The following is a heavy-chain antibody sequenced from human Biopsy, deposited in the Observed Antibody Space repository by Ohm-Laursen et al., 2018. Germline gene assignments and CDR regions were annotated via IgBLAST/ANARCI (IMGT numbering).Heavy chain of an antibody. CDR2: INPHSGTT. CDR1: GYTFTGQY. D-gene: IGHD2-15*01. J-gene: IGHJ1*01. Sequence: SVKVSCKASGYTFTGQYLHWVRQVPGQGLEWMGWINPHSGTTKSAQDFQGRVTMTRDTSITTAYMELRRLRSDDTAVYYCAKGQDLRGGAEYFQHWGQGALVTVSS. V-gene: IGHV1-2*02. CDR3: AKGQDLRGGAEYFQH.